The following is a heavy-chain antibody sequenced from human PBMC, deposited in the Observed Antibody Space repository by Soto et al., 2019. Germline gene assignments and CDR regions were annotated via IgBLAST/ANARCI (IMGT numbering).Heavy chain of an antibody. Sequence: QVQLVQSGAEVKKPGSSVKVSCKVSGGTFSSYAISWVRQAPGQGLEWMGGIIPIFGTANYAQKFQGRVTITADESTSTAYMELSSLRSEDTAVYYCARWVGSSSSGYYYYGMDVWGQGTTVTVSS. CDR1: GGTFSSYA. J-gene: IGHJ6*02. CDR2: IIPIFGTA. D-gene: IGHD6-6*01. V-gene: IGHV1-69*01. CDR3: ARWVGSSSSGYYYYGMDV.